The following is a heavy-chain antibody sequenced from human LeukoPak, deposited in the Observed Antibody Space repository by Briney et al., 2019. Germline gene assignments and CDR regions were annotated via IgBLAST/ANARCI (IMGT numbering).Heavy chain of an antibody. D-gene: IGHD3-10*01. CDR2: ISSYKGNT. V-gene: IGHV1-18*01. Sequence: AAVKVSCKASGYTFSTYGISWVRQAPGQGLEWMGWISSYKGNTYYAQKLQGRVTMTTDTSTSTAYLELRSLRSDDTAIYYCARDLYYYGSGSYYDVFDVWGQGTMVTLST. J-gene: IGHJ3*01. CDR3: ARDLYYYGSGSYYDVFDV. CDR1: GYTFSTYG.